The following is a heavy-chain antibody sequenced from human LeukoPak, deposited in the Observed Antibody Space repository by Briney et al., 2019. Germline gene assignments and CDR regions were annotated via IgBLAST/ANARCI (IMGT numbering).Heavy chain of an antibody. J-gene: IGHJ4*02. V-gene: IGHV4-39*07. CDR3: ARLRTGYSSSWYYFDY. D-gene: IGHD6-13*01. Sequence: SETLSLTCTVSGGSISSSSYYWGWIRQPPGKGLEWIGSIYYSGSTYYNPSLKSRVTISVDTSKNQFSLKLSSVTAADTAVYYCARLRTGYSSSWYYFDYWGQGTLVTVSS. CDR2: IYYSGST. CDR1: GGSISSSSYY.